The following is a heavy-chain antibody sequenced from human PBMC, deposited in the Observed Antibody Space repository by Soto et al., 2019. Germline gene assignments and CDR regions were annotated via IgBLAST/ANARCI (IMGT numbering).Heavy chain of an antibody. CDR2: ISSSGSTI. CDR1: GFTFSSYE. CDR3: ARKTGTGAFDI. Sequence: EVQLLESGGGLVQPGGSLRLSCAASGFTFSSYEMNWVRQAPGKGLEWVSYISSSGSTIYYADSVKGRFTISRDNAKNSLYLQMNSLRAEYTAVYYCARKTGTGAFDIWGQGTMVTVSS. D-gene: IGHD1-1*01. V-gene: IGHV3-48*03. J-gene: IGHJ3*02.